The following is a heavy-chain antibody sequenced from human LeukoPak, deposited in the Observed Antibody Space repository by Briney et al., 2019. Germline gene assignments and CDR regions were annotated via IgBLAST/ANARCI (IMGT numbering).Heavy chain of an antibody. CDR2: IYYDGNT. V-gene: IGHV4-59*01. CDR3: ARANPCSGGSCYPNWFDP. D-gene: IGHD2-15*01. J-gene: IGHJ5*02. Sequence: SETLSLTCTVSGGSISNYYWTWIRQPPGKGLEWIGSIYYDGNTNYNPSLKSRVTISLDTPKNQFSLKLTSVTAADTAVYYCARANPCSGGSCYPNWFDPWGQGTLVTVSS. CDR1: GGSISNYY.